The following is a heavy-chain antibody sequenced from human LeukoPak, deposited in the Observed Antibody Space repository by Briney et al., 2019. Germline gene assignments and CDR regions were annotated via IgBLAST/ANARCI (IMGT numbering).Heavy chain of an antibody. CDR2: IYYSGST. CDR1: GGSISSYY. CDR3: ARVAYDSSGYPDY. V-gene: IGHV4-59*01. Sequence: SETLSLTSTVSGGSISSYYWSWIRQPPGKGLEWIGYIYYSGSTNYNPSLKSRVTISVDTSKNQFSLKLSSVTAADTAVYYCARVAYDSSGYPDYWGQGTLVTVSS. D-gene: IGHD3-22*01. J-gene: IGHJ4*02.